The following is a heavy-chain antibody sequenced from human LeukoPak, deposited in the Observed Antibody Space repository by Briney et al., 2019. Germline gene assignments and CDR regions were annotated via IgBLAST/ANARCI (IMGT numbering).Heavy chain of an antibody. D-gene: IGHD2-15*01. V-gene: IGHV1-18*04. CDR2: ISAYNGNT. Sequence: ASVKVSCKASGYTFTSYGISWVRQAPGQGLEWMGWISAYNGNTNYAQKLQGRVTMTTDTSTSTAYMELRSLRSDDTAVYYCARIKDCSGGSCYSFDYWGQGTLVTVSS. CDR3: ARIKDCSGGSCYSFDY. CDR1: GYTFTSYG. J-gene: IGHJ4*02.